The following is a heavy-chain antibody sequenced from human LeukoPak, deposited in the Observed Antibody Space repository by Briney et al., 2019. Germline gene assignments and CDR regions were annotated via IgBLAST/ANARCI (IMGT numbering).Heavy chain of an antibody. Sequence: ASVKVSCTASGYTFTSYGISWGRQAPGQGLEWMGWISAYNGNTNYAQKLQGRVTMTTDTSTSTAYMELRSLRSDDTAVYYCARDGDYGDYRGYFDYWGQGTLVTVSS. V-gene: IGHV1-18*01. CDR2: ISAYNGNT. J-gene: IGHJ4*02. CDR1: GYTFTSYG. CDR3: ARDGDYGDYRGYFDY. D-gene: IGHD4-17*01.